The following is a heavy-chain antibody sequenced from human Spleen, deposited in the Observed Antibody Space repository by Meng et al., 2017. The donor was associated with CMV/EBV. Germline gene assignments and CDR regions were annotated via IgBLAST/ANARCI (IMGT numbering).Heavy chain of an antibody. CDR2: ISDTGGST. J-gene: IGHJ4*02. Sequence: ESLKISCAASGFTFRSFAMHWVRQAPGGGLEYISGISDTGGSTYYADSVKGRFTISRDNSKDTLFLQMDSLRGEDMAMYYCARVVYDDSSRGFPGWGQGTLVTVSS. V-gene: IGHV3-64*02. CDR1: GFTFRSFA. CDR3: ARVVYDDSSRGFPG. D-gene: IGHD5/OR15-5a*01.